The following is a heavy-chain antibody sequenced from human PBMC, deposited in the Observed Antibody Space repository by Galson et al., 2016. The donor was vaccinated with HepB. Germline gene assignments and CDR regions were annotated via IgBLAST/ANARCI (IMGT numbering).Heavy chain of an antibody. CDR3: AKDIVVAGTRTLDC. Sequence: SLRLSCAASGLTFDDFAMHWVRQAPGKGLEWVSGITWNSGSKDYADSVKGRFTISRDNAKNSLYLQMNSLRAEDTALYYCAKDIVVAGTRTLDCWGQGTLVTVST. D-gene: IGHD6-19*01. CDR1: GLTFDDFA. CDR2: ITWNSGSK. V-gene: IGHV3-9*01. J-gene: IGHJ4*02.